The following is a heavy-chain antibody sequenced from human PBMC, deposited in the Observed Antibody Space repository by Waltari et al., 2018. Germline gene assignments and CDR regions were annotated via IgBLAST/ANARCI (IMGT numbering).Heavy chain of an antibody. CDR3: AKDESAGSGWNDAFDI. J-gene: IGHJ3*02. V-gene: IGHV3-23*01. CDR1: GFTFSSYA. CDR2: ISGSGGST. Sequence: EVQLLESGGGLVQPGGSLRLSCAASGFTFSSYAMSWVRQAPGKGREWVSAISGSGGSTYDADSVKGRFTISRDNSKNTLYLQMNSLRAEDTAVYYCAKDESAGSGWNDAFDIWGQGTMVTVSS. D-gene: IGHD6-19*01.